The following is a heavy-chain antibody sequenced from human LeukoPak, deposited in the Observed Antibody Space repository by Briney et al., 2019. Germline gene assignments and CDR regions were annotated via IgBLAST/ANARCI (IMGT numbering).Heavy chain of an antibody. D-gene: IGHD2-2*01. CDR3: ARSGLYQKWTDVDAFDI. CDR1: GFTFSSYW. Sequence: PGGSLRLSCAASGFTFSSYWMSWVRQAPGKGLEWVANIKQDGSEKYYVDSVKGRFTISRDNAKNSLYLQMNSLRAEDTAVYYCARSGLYQKWTDVDAFDIWGQGTMVTVSS. V-gene: IGHV3-7*01. J-gene: IGHJ3*02. CDR2: IKQDGSEK.